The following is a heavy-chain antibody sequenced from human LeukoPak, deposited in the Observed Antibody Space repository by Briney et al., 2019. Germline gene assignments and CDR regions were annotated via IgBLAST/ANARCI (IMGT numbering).Heavy chain of an antibody. J-gene: IGHJ3*02. CDR1: GYTFTSYY. V-gene: IGHV1-46*01. CDR3: AVGSGRITIFGVVTNDAFDI. Sequence: GASVKVSCKASGYTFTSYYMHWVRQAPGQGLEWMGIINPSGGSTSYAQKFQGRVTMTRDTSTSTVYMELSSLRSEDTAVYYCAVGSGRITIFGVVTNDAFDIWGQGTMVTVSS. D-gene: IGHD3-3*01. CDR2: INPSGGST.